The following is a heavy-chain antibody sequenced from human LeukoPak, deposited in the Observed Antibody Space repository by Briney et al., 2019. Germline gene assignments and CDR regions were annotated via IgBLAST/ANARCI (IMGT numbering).Heavy chain of an antibody. Sequence: PSETLSLTCTVSGGSISSSSYYWGWIRQPPGKGLEWIGSIYYSGSTYYNPSLKSRVTISVDTSKNQFSLKLSSVTAADTAVYYCARAWYCSSTSCYTFGGVLFDYWGQGTLVTDSS. CDR3: ARAWYCSSTSCYTFGGVLFDY. J-gene: IGHJ4*02. V-gene: IGHV4-39*07. CDR1: GGSISSSSYY. CDR2: IYYSGST. D-gene: IGHD2-2*02.